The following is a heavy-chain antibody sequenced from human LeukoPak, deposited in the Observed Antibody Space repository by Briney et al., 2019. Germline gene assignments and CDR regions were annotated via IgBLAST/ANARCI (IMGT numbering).Heavy chain of an antibody. V-gene: IGHV1-18*01. D-gene: IGHD6-6*01. CDR1: GYTFTSYG. J-gene: IGHJ6*03. Sequence: ASVKVSCKASGYTFTSYGISWVRQAPGQGLEWIGWISAYNGNTNYAQKLQGRVTMTTDTSTSTAYMELRSLRSDDTAVYYCARLSSSSDAYYYYYMDVWGKGTTVTVSS. CDR3: ARLSSSSDAYYYYYMDV. CDR2: ISAYNGNT.